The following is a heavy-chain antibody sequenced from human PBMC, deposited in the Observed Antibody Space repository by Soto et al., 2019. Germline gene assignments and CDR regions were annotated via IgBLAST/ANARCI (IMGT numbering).Heavy chain of an antibody. J-gene: IGHJ4*02. V-gene: IGHV4-61*01. CDR1: GGSVSSGSYY. CDR2: IYYSGST. Sequence: PSETLSLTCTVSGGSVSSGSYYWSWMRPPPGKGLVGIGYIYYSGSTNYNPSLKSRVTISVHTSKNQFSLKLSSVTAADTAVYYCARAVGELGEGLFFDYWGQGPLVTV. CDR3: ARAVGELGEGLFFDY. D-gene: IGHD1-26*01.